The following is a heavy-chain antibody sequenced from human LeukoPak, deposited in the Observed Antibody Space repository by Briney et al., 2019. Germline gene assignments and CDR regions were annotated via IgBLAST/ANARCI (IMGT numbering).Heavy chain of an antibody. V-gene: IGHV1-2*02. J-gene: IGHJ5*02. CDR1: GYTFTGYY. Sequence: ASVKVSCKASGYTFTGYYMHWVRQAPGQGLEWMGWINPNSGGTNYAQKFQGRVTMNRDTSISTAYMELSRLRSDDTAVYYCARDDLRFLECSSWGQGTLVTVSS. D-gene: IGHD3-3*01. CDR3: ARDDLRFLECSS. CDR2: INPNSGGT.